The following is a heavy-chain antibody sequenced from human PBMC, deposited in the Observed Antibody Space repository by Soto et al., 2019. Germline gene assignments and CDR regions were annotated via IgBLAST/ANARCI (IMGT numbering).Heavy chain of an antibody. CDR3: ARDLFTLFTGTTGGMDV. CDR1: GFTFSSYA. Sequence: PGGSLRLSCAASGFTFSSYAMHWVRQAPGKGLEWVAVISYDGSNKYYADSVKGRFTISRDNSKNTLYLQMNSLRAEDTAVYYCARDLFTLFTGTTGGMDVWGQGTTVTVSS. D-gene: IGHD1-7*01. J-gene: IGHJ6*02. CDR2: ISYDGSNK. V-gene: IGHV3-30-3*01.